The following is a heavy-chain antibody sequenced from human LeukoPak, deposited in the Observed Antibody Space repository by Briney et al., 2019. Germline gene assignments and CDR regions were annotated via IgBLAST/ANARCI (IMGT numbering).Heavy chain of an antibody. CDR1: GGSFRGYY. CDR2: INHSGST. Sequence: SETLSLTCAVYGGSFRGYYWSWIRQPPGKGLEWVGEINHSGSTNYNPSLKSRLTISVDTSKNQFSLKLSSVTAAGTAVYYCARGIGVFEPWGQGTLVSVSS. J-gene: IGHJ5*02. V-gene: IGHV4-34*01. D-gene: IGHD3-10*01. CDR3: ARGIGVFEP.